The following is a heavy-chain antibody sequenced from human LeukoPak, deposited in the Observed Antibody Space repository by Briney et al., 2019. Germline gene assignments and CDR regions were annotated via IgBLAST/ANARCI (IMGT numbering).Heavy chain of an antibody. CDR2: IVVGSGNT. CDR1: GFTFTSSA. Sequence: SVKVSCKASGFTFTSSAVQWVRQARGQRLEWIGWIVVGSGNTNYAQKFQERVTITRDMSTSTAYMGLSSLRSEDTAVYYCAAVTPGLGSGFTFDYWGQGTLVTVSS. D-gene: IGHD6-19*01. CDR3: AAVTPGLGSGFTFDY. V-gene: IGHV1-58*01. J-gene: IGHJ4*02.